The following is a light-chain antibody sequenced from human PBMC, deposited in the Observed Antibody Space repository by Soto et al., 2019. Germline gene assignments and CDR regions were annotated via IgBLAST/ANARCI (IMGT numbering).Light chain of an antibody. Sequence: EIVLTQSPGTLSLSPGERATLSCRASRSVSSSYLAWYQQKPGQAPRLLIYGASSRATGIPDRFSGSGSGTDFTLTISRLEPEDLAVYYCQQRSNWPRITFGPGTKVDIK. V-gene: IGKV3D-20*02. CDR3: QQRSNWPRIT. CDR1: RSVSSSY. J-gene: IGKJ3*01. CDR2: GAS.